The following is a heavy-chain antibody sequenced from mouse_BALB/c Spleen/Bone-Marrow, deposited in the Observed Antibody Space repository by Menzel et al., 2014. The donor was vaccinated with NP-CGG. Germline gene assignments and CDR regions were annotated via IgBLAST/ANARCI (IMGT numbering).Heavy chain of an antibody. D-gene: IGHD2-14*01. CDR1: GYTFTSYI. V-gene: IGHV1-14*01. Sequence: EVQLQQSGPELVKPGASVKMSCKASGYTFTSYIIHWVKQKPGQGLDWIGYINPYNDYTKYNEKFKGKATLTSDRSSSTAYMELSSLTSEDSAVYYCARLGPYYRYDVAYWGQGTLVTVSA. J-gene: IGHJ3*01. CDR3: ARLGPYYRYDVAY. CDR2: INPYNDYT.